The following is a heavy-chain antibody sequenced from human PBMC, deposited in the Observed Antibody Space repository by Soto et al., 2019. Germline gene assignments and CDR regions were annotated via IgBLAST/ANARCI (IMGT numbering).Heavy chain of an antibody. V-gene: IGHV3-21*01. CDR2: ISSSSSYI. CDR1: GFTFSSYS. D-gene: IGHD6-13*01. J-gene: IGHJ3*02. Sequence: GGSLRLSCAASGFTFSSYSMNWVRQAPGKGLEWVSSISSSSSYIYYADSVKGRFTISRDNAKNSLYLQMNSLRAEDTAVYYCARVAAAGTSDAFDIWGQGTMVTVSS. CDR3: ARVAAAGTSDAFDI.